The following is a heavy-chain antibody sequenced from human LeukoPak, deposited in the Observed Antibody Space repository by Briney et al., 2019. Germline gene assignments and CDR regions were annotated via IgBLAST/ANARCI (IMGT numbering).Heavy chain of an antibody. Sequence: SGTLSLTCTVSGGSLSSYYWSWIRQPPGKGLAWIGYIYYSGGTNYNPSLKSRVTISVETSKNQFFLKLSSVTAADTAVYYCARPHYCSGGSCYHFDPWGQGTLVTVSS. CDR3: ARPHYCSGGSCYHFDP. CDR2: IYYSGGT. D-gene: IGHD2-15*01. J-gene: IGHJ5*02. V-gene: IGHV4-59*01. CDR1: GGSLSSYY.